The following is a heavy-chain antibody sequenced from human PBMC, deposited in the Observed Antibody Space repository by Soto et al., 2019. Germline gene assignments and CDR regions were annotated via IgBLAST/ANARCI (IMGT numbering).Heavy chain of an antibody. V-gene: IGHV2-5*02. CDR3: AHSPQDGKLRDGDFDY. CDR1: GFSLTTSGVG. J-gene: IGHJ4*02. CDR2: IYWDDDK. D-gene: IGHD3-16*01. Sequence: QITLKESGPTLVKPTQTLTLTCTFSGFSLTTSGVGVAWIRQPPGEALEWLALIYWDDDKRYSPSLKSRLTTTKDTSKNQVVLTMTNMDPVDTATYFCAHSPQDGKLRDGDFDYWGQGTLVTVSS.